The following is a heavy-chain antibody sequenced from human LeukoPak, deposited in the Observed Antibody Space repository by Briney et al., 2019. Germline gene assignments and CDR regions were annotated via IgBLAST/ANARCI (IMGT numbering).Heavy chain of an antibody. CDR3: ASPIPHYCSSTRGCAFDI. Sequence: PGGSLRLSCAASGFTFSSYAMHWVRQAPGKGLEWVAVISHDGSNKYYADSVKGRFTISRDNSKNTLYLQMNSLRAEDTAVYYCASPIPHYCSSTRGCAFDIWGQGTMVTVSS. D-gene: IGHD2-2*01. V-gene: IGHV3-30-3*01. J-gene: IGHJ3*02. CDR2: ISHDGSNK. CDR1: GFTFSSYA.